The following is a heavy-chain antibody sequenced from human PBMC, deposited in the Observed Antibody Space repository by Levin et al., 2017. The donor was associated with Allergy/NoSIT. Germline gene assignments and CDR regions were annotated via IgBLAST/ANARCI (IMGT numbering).Heavy chain of an antibody. J-gene: IGHJ5*02. D-gene: IGHD1-26*01. CDR1: GASITSSDYY. Sequence: PSETLSLTCTVSGASITSSDYYWTWIRQPPGKGLEWIGYISYSGITYYNPSLRSRLTISVDTSKNQFSLELTSVTAADTAVYHCARDSRGTGSVYYFDPWGQGTLVTVSS. CDR3: ARDSRGTGSVYYFDP. CDR2: ISYSGIT. V-gene: IGHV4-30-4*08.